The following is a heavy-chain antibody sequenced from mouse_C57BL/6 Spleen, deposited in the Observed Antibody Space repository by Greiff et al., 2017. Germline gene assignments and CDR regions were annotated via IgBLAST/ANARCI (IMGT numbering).Heavy chain of an antibody. CDR1: GYTFTDYY. CDR3: ARRVYYYGSSYGYFAV. Sequence: EVQLQQSGPELVKPGASVKISCKASGYTFTDYYMNWVKQSHGTSLEWIGYINPNNGGICYNQKFKGKVTLTVDKSSSTAYMELRSLTSEDSAVYYCARRVYYYGSSYGYFAVWGTGTTVTVSS. J-gene: IGHJ1*03. CDR2: INPNNGGI. D-gene: IGHD1-1*01. V-gene: IGHV1-26*01.